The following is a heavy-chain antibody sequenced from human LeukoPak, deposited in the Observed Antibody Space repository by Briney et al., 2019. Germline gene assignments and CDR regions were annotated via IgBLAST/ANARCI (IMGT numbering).Heavy chain of an antibody. CDR2: ISSSSSYT. V-gene: IGHV3-11*06. CDR3: ARVFHHATTVVLDY. D-gene: IGHD4-23*01. J-gene: IGHJ4*02. Sequence: GGSLRLSCAASGFTFSDYYMSWIRQAPGKGLEWVSYISSSSSYTNYADSVKGRFTISRDNAKNSLYLQMNSLRAEDTAVYYCARVFHHATTVVLDYWDQGTLVTVSS. CDR1: GFTFSDYY.